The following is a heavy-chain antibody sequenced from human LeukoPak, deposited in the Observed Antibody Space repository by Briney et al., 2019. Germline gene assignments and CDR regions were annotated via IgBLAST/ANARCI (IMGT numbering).Heavy chain of an antibody. V-gene: IGHV3-9*01. J-gene: IGHJ3*02. D-gene: IGHD2-21*01. CDR2: ISWNSGSI. CDR1: GFTFDDYV. Sequence: PGRSLRLSCAASGFTFDDYVMHWARQAPGKGLEWVSGISWNSGSIGYADSVKGRFTISRDNAKNSLYLQMNSLRAEDTALYYCAKDLTDGLSAFDIWGQGTMVTVSS. CDR3: AKDLTDGLSAFDI.